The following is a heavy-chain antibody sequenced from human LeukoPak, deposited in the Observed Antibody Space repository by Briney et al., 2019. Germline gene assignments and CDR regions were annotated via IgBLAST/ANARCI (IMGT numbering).Heavy chain of an antibody. D-gene: IGHD2-15*01. CDR3: AKGIFWLDP. CDR2: ITAGGGGT. CDR1: GFTFSSHA. Sequence: GGSLGLSCAASGFTFSSHAMTWLRQAPGGGLQWVSSITAGGGGTYYADSVKGRFTISRDNSKNILYLQMKTLRAADTAVYYCAKGIFWLDPWGQGTQVTVSS. V-gene: IGHV3-23*01. J-gene: IGHJ5*02.